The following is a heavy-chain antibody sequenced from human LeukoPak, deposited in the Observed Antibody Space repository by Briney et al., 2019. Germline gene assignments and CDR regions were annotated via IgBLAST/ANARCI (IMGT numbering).Heavy chain of an antibody. CDR3: ARTVTTGYYYYYMDV. J-gene: IGHJ6*03. V-gene: IGHV1-3*01. Sequence: ASVKVSCKASGYTFTSYAMHWVRQAPGQRLEWMGWINAGNGNTKYSQKFQGRVTITRDTSASTAYMELSSLRSEDTAVYYCARTVTTGYYYYYMDVWGKGTTVTVSS. CDR1: GYTFTSYA. D-gene: IGHD4-11*01. CDR2: INAGNGNT.